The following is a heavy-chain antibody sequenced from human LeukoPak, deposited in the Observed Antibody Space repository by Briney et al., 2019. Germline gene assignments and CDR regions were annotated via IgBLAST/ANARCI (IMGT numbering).Heavy chain of an antibody. J-gene: IGHJ4*02. V-gene: IGHV3-30*01. CDR1: GFTFSSYA. Sequence: QPGRSLRLSCAASGFTFSSYAMHWVRQAPGKGLEWVAVISYDGSNKYYADSVKGRFTISRDNSKNTLNLQMNSLRAEDTAVYYCARDDGYDYWGQGTLVTVSS. CDR2: ISYDGSNK. D-gene: IGHD5-24*01. CDR3: ARDDGYDY.